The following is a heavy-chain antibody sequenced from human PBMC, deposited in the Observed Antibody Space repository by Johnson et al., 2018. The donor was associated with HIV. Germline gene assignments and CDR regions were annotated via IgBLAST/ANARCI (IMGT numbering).Heavy chain of an antibody. J-gene: IGHJ3*02. D-gene: IGHD6-25*01. CDR1: GFRFSDYY. CDR3: AKVAPPYSSGLSGAFDN. CDR2: IRWNSGNI. V-gene: IGHV3-20*01. Sequence: VQLVESGGGVVRPGGSLRLSCAASGFRFSDYYMSWVRQAPGKGLEWVAGIRWNSGNIAYADSVKGRFTISRDNDKNSLYLQLNSLTTEDTALYHCAKVAPPYSSGLSGAFDNWGQGTMVTVSS.